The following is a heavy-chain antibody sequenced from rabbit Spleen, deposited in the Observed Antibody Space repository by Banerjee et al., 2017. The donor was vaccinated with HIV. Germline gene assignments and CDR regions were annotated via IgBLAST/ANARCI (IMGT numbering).Heavy chain of an antibody. D-gene: IGHD1-1*01. J-gene: IGHJ2*01. CDR1: GFTISSSYW. CDR3: ARNYVNAFDP. CDR2: IDTNDGDT. V-gene: IGHV1S40*01. Sequence: QSLEESGGDLVKPGASLTLTCKASGFTISSSYWICWVRQAPGKGLEWIACIDTNDGDTDYANWPKGRFTISKTSSTTVTLQMTSLTATDTATYFCARNYVNAFDPWGQGTLVTVS.